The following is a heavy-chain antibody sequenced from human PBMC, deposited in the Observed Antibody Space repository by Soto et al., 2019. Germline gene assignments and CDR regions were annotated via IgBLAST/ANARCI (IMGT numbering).Heavy chain of an antibody. J-gene: IGHJ5*02. CDR1: GFTFSRYD. Sequence: EVQVVESGGGLVQPGGSLRLSCTASGFTFSRYDLHWVRQATGSGLEWVSGIGTSGETYYAGSVKGRFTISRENAKNSVYLQMNSLRAGDTAVYYCARGALGFDPWGQGTLVAVSS. V-gene: IGHV3-13*04. D-gene: IGHD6-6*01. CDR3: ARGALGFDP. CDR2: IGTSGET.